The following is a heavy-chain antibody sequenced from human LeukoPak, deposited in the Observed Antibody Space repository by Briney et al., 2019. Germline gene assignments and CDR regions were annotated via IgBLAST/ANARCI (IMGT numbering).Heavy chain of an antibody. CDR2: INHSGSP. Sequence: SETLSLTCGVSGGSITTTNYWSGIRQPPGKGLEWIGEINHSGSPNYHPSLKSRVTISVDTSKNQFSLKLSSVTAADTAVYYCARGRDWGSYPTLDYWGQRTLVTVSS. CDR1: GGSITTTNY. V-gene: IGHV4/OR15-8*01. J-gene: IGHJ4*02. D-gene: IGHD3-16*01. CDR3: ARGRDWGSYPTLDY.